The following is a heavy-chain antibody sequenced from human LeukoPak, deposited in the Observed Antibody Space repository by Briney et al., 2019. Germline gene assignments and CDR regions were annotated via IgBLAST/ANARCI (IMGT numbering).Heavy chain of an antibody. V-gene: IGHV3-23*01. Sequence: GGSLRLSCAASEFTFSNYAMSWVRQAPGKGLEWVSAISGNGDSTDYADSVKGRFTISRDNSKNTLFLQMNSLRAEDTAVYYCARDGSRGHYDYVWGSYRKNFLDYWGQGTLVTVSS. D-gene: IGHD3-16*02. CDR3: ARDGSRGHYDYVWGSYRKNFLDY. CDR1: EFTFSNYA. J-gene: IGHJ4*02. CDR2: ISGNGDST.